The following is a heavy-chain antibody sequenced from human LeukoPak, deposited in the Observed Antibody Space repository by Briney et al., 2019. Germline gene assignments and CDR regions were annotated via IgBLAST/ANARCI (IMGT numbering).Heavy chain of an antibody. D-gene: IGHD6-13*01. V-gene: IGHV1-69*05. CDR2: IIPIFGTA. J-gene: IGHJ5*02. Sequence: SVKVSCKASGGTFSSYAISWVRQAPGQGLGWMGGIIPIFGTANYAQKFQGRVTITTDESTSTAYMELSSLRSEDTAVYYCARDRIAAHLGNNRFDPWGQGTLVTVSP. CDR1: GGTFSSYA. CDR3: ARDRIAAHLGNNRFDP.